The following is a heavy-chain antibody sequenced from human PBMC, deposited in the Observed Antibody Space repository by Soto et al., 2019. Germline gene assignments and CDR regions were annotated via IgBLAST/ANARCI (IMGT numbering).Heavy chain of an antibody. CDR2: INPNSGAT. V-gene: IGHV1-2*02. Sequence: ASVKVSCKASGYTFTDSMYWVRQAPGQGLEWMGWINPNSGATDYAQKFQDRVTVTTDTSISTIYMELNRLISDDTAVYFCAMSKARGALDVWGEGTMVTVSS. CDR3: AMSKARGALDV. J-gene: IGHJ3*01. CDR1: GYTFTDS.